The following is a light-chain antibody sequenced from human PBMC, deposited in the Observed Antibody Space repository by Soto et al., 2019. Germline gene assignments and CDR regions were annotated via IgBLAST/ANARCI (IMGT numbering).Light chain of an antibody. V-gene: IGKV3-20*01. Sequence: IVLTQPPGTLSLSAGERATLSSRASQSVSGSYLAWYQQKPGQAPRLLIYGASSRATGIPDRFSGSGSGTDLTLTISRLEPEDFAVYYCQQYGSSPWTFGQGTKVDI. J-gene: IGKJ1*01. CDR2: GAS. CDR1: QSVSGSY. CDR3: QQYGSSPWT.